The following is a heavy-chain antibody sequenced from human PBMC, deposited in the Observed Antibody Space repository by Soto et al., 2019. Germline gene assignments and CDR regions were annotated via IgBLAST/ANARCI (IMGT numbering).Heavy chain of an antibody. CDR1: GYSFTSYW. D-gene: IGHD4-4*01. CDR3: ARQNLRDHTVTVRRDGMDV. Sequence: PGESLKISCKGSGYSFTSYWISWVRQMPGKGQEWMGRIDPSDSYTNYSPSFQGHVTISADKSISTAYLQWSSLKASDTAMYYCARQNLRDHTVTVRRDGMDVWGQGTTVTVSS. CDR2: IDPSDSYT. J-gene: IGHJ6*02. V-gene: IGHV5-10-1*01.